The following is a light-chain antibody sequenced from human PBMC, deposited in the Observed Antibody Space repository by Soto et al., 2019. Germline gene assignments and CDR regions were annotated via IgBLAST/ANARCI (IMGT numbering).Light chain of an antibody. J-gene: IGKJ1*01. CDR2: DAS. CDR1: QSINTY. CDR3: PQRSNWPPT. Sequence: EIVLTQSPATLSLSPGERATLSCRASQSINTYLAWYQQKPGQAPRLLIYDASNRATGIPAKFSGSGSGTDFTLTISSLEPEDFAVYYCPQRSNWPPTFGQGTKVDIK. V-gene: IGKV3-11*01.